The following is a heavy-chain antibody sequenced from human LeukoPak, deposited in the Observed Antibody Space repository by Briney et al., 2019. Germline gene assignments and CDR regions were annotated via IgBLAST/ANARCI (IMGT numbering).Heavy chain of an antibody. J-gene: IGHJ5*02. CDR2: IYQSGTT. CDR3: TRLSHVAGAPKVSWFDP. Sequence: SESLSLTCTVSAYSISNGFLWGWIRQPPGKGREWIGSIYQSGTTYYNPSLKGRVTMPVDTSKNQFSLKLSAVPAADRAVYYCTRLSHVAGAPKVSWFDPWGQGTLVTVSS. CDR1: AYSISNGFL. V-gene: IGHV4-38-2*02. D-gene: IGHD4/OR15-4a*01.